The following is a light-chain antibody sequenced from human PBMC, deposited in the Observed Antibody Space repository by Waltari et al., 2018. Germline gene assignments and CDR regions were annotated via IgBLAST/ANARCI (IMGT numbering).Light chain of an antibody. V-gene: IGKV1-9*01. Sequence: QLTQSPSPLSPSVGDRVTVTCRASQGISSYLAWYQQKPGKAPSLLISAASTLQSGVPSSFSGSGSGTDFTLTISSLQPEDFAAYYCQQLNSYPLTFGGGSKVEIK. CDR2: AAS. CDR1: QGISSY. J-gene: IGKJ4*02. CDR3: QQLNSYPLT.